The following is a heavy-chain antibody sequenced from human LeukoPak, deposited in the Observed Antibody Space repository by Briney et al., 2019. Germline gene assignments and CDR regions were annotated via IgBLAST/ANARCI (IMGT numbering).Heavy chain of an antibody. J-gene: IGHJ4*02. Sequence: PSETLSLTCAVSGGSISSPNCYWDWIRQSPEKGLEYIGYIYYTGSTYSNPSLKSRVTISVDTSKNQFSLRLSSVTAADTAIYYCARDQNSGSFDSWGQGTLVTVSS. CDR2: IYYTGST. CDR3: ARDQNSGSFDS. CDR1: GGSISSPNCY. V-gene: IGHV4-31*11. D-gene: IGHD3-10*01.